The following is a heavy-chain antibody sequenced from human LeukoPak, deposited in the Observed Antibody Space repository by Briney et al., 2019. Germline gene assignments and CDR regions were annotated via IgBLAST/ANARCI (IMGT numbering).Heavy chain of an antibody. Sequence: GGSLRLSCAASGFTFDDYTMHWVRQAPGKGLEWVSLISWDGGSTYYADSVKGRFTISRDNSKNSLYLQMNSLRTEDTALYYCENLGYCSGGSCDRMDVWGKGTTVTVSS. CDR3: ENLGYCSGGSCDRMDV. CDR2: ISWDGGST. D-gene: IGHD2-15*01. J-gene: IGHJ6*04. V-gene: IGHV3-43*01. CDR1: GFTFDDYT.